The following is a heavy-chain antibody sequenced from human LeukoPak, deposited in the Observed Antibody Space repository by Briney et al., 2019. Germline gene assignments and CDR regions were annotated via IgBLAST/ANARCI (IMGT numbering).Heavy chain of an antibody. V-gene: IGHV3-9*01. Sequence: TGGSLRLSCAASGFTFDDYAMHWVRQPPGKGLEWVSGISWSSGNIVYADSVKGRFTISRDNSKNTLYLQMNSLRAEDTAVYYCAKDPYDFWSGYYPWWGQGTLVTVSP. CDR2: ISWSSGNI. CDR3: AKDPYDFWSGYYPW. D-gene: IGHD3-3*01. CDR1: GFTFDDYA. J-gene: IGHJ4*02.